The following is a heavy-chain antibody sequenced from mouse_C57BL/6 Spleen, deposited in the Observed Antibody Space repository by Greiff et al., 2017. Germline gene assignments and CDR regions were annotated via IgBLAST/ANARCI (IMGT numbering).Heavy chain of an antibody. V-gene: IGHV1-55*01. CDR1: GYTFTSYW. CDR3: ARDLSHFDY. Sequence: QVQLQQPGAELVKPGASVKMSCKASGYTFTSYWITWVKQRPGQGLEWIGDLYPGSGSTNYNEKFKSKATLTIDTSTSTAYMQLSSLTSEDSAVYYCARDLSHFDYWGQGTTLTVSS. D-gene: IGHD1-1*01. J-gene: IGHJ2*01. CDR2: LYPGSGST.